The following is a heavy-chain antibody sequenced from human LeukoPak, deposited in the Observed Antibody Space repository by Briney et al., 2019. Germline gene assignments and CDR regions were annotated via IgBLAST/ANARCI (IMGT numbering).Heavy chain of an antibody. Sequence: SGPTLVNPTQTLTLTCTFSGFSLSTSGVGVGWIRQPPGKALEWLALIYWDDDKRYNPSLKSRLTITKDTSKNQVVLTMTNMDPVGTATYYCARDSSSYYMDVWGKGTTVTVSS. CDR1: GFSLSTSGVG. D-gene: IGHD6-6*01. CDR3: ARDSSSYYMDV. CDR2: IYWDDDK. V-gene: IGHV2-5*02. J-gene: IGHJ6*03.